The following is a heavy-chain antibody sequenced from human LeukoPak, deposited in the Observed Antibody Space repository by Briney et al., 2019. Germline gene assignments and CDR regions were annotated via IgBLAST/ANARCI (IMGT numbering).Heavy chain of an antibody. V-gene: IGHV3-30*18. D-gene: IGHD5-18*01. Sequence: PGRSLRLSCAASGFSFRSYGMHWVRQAPGKGLEWVAVISYDGKNEYYADSVKGRFTISRDNSKNTLYLQMNSLRAEDTAVYYCAKDRIQIWSLFDYWGQGTLVTVSS. CDR2: ISYDGKNE. CDR1: GFSFRSYG. J-gene: IGHJ4*02. CDR3: AKDRIQIWSLFDY.